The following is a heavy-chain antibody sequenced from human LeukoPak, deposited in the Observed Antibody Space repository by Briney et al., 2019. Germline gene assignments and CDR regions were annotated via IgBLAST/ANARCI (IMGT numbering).Heavy chain of an antibody. Sequence: EASVKVSCKASGYTFTSYGISWVRQAPGQGLEWMGWISAYNGNTNYAQKLQGRVTMTTDTSTSTAYMELRSLRSDDTAVYYCAREYYDNSGRKHGFDIWGQGTMVTVSS. CDR1: GYTFTSYG. J-gene: IGHJ3*02. CDR3: AREYYDNSGRKHGFDI. D-gene: IGHD3-22*01. CDR2: ISAYNGNT. V-gene: IGHV1-18*01.